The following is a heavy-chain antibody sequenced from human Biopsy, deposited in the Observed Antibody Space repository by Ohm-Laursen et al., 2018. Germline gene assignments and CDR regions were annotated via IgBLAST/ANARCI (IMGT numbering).Heavy chain of an antibody. CDR2: IYYSGFT. CDR3: ARCAGGGSCYAGFDH. J-gene: IGHJ4*02. D-gene: IGHD2-15*01. V-gene: IGHV4-59*08. CDR1: GGSIRNFY. Sequence: SETLSLTCTVSGGSIRNFYWTWIRQSPGEGLEYIGYIYYSGFTHYKPSLKSRVAISVDTSRNQFSLKMNSLTAADTAVYFCARCAGGGSCYAGFDHWGRGSLVTVSS.